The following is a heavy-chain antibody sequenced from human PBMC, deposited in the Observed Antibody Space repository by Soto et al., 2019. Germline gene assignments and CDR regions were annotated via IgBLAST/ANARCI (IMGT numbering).Heavy chain of an antibody. Sequence: QVQLQESGPGLVKPSETLSLTCAVSGDSISSYYWSWIRQPPGKGLEWIGYVYYSGSTNYNPSLRIRVTRSVDTSKNQFSLKLSSVTAADTALYYCARHSVAGDSYYYGMGVWGQGTTVTVSS. CDR1: GDSISSYY. V-gene: IGHV4-59*08. D-gene: IGHD7-27*01. CDR3: ARHSVAGDSYYYGMGV. J-gene: IGHJ6*02. CDR2: VYYSGST.